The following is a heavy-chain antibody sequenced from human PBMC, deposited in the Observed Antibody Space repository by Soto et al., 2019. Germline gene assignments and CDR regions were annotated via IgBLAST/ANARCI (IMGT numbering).Heavy chain of an antibody. J-gene: IGHJ4*02. D-gene: IGHD1-26*01. Sequence: GGSLRLSCEASGFAFNKFGMHWVRQAPGKGLEWVAFISYDGSYQYYADSVQGRLTITRDNSTNTLNMQLNSLRREDTAVYYCAKGGEVGGVLGDHWGQGTLVTISS. CDR2: ISYDGSYQ. V-gene: IGHV3-30*18. CDR3: AKGGEVGGVLGDH. CDR1: GFAFNKFG.